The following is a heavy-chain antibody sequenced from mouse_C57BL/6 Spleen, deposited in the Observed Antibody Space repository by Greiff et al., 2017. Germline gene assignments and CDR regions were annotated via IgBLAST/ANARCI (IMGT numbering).Heavy chain of an antibody. CDR1: GFTFSSYT. D-gene: IGHD1-1*01. CDR2: ISGGGGNT. Sequence: EVKVVESGGGLVKPGGSLKLSCAASGFTFSSYTMSWVRQTPETRLEWVATISGGGGNTYYPDSVKGRFTISRDNAKNTLYLQMSSLRSEDTALYYCARQGDYGSRRAMDYWGQGTSVTVSS. V-gene: IGHV5-9*01. CDR3: ARQGDYGSRRAMDY. J-gene: IGHJ4*01.